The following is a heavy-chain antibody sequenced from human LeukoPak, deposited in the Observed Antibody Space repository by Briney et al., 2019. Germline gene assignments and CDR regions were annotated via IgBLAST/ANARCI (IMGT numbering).Heavy chain of an antibody. CDR2: IYYSGST. V-gene: IGHV4-61*05. CDR3: ARPQSRGWYRGWFDP. J-gene: IGHJ5*02. D-gene: IGHD6-19*01. CDR1: GGSISSSSYY. Sequence: PSETLSLTCTVSGGSISSSSYYWGWIRQPPGKGLEWIGYIYYSGSTNYNPSLKSRVTMSVDTSKNQFSLKVSSVTAADTAVYYCARPQSRGWYRGWFDPWGQGTLVTVSS.